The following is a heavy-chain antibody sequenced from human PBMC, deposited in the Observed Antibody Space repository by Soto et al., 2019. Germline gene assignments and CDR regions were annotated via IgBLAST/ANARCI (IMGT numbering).Heavy chain of an antibody. CDR1: GFTFRSYA. CDR2: ISESGGST. CDR3: AKDKPGTTAFDI. V-gene: IGHV3-23*01. J-gene: IGHJ3*02. D-gene: IGHD1-1*01. Sequence: GGSLRLSCAASGFTFRSYAMSWVRQAPGKGLEWVSAISESGGSTYYADSVKGRFTISRDNSKNTLYLQMNSLRAEDTAVYYCAKDKPGTTAFDICGRGTLLTVSS.